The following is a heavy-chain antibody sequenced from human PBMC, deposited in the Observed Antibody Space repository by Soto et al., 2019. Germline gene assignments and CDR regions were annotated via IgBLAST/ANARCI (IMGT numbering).Heavy chain of an antibody. V-gene: IGHV3-23*01. Sequence: EVQLLESGGGLVQPGGSLRLSCAASGFTFSSYAMSWVRQAPGKGLEWVSAISGSGGSTYYADSVKGRFTISRENSKNTLYLQMNSLRAEDTAVYYWAKGPHYDFWSGPGIWGQGTLVTVSS. CDR3: AKGPHYDFWSGPGI. CDR1: GFTFSSYA. J-gene: IGHJ4*02. CDR2: ISGSGGST. D-gene: IGHD3-3*01.